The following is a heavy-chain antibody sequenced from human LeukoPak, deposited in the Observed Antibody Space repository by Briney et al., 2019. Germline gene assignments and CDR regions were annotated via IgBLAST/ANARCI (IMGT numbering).Heavy chain of an antibody. J-gene: IGHJ4*02. Sequence: GGSLRLSCAASGFTFTSSAMSWVRQAPGKGLEWVSVVSGSGHTTYYADSVKGRFTVSRDNSKNTVFLQMNSLRAEDTAVYFCAKEPHILTGYYTDYFDFWGQGTLVTVSS. CDR3: AKEPHILTGYYTDYFDF. CDR2: VSGSGHTT. D-gene: IGHD3-9*01. CDR1: GFTFTSSA. V-gene: IGHV3-23*01.